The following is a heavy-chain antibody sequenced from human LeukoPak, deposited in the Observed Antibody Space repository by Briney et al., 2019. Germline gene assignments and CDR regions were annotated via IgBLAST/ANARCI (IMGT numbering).Heavy chain of an antibody. D-gene: IGHD3-10*01. V-gene: IGHV4-39*01. J-gene: IGHJ4*02. Sequence: SETLSLTCTLSGGSISSSTYYWGWIRQPPGKGLEWIGSISGKGLEWIGSISYSGSTYYNPSLKSRVTISVDTSKNQFSLKLSSGTAADTAVYYCARVRPYFDYWGQGTLVTVSS. CDR3: ARVRPYFDY. CDR2: ISYSGST. CDR1: GGSISSSTYY.